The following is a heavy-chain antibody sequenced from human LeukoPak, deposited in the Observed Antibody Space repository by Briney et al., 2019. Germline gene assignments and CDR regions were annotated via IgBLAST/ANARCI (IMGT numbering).Heavy chain of an antibody. J-gene: IGHJ4*02. Sequence: LSLTCDVSGYPIRSGYYWGWIRQPPGKGLEWVSYIGPTDSSIYYEDSVRGRFTISRDNAKNSIYLQMNSLRVEDTAVYYCAKVGTEVDHWGQGTLVTVSS. CDR2: IGPTDSSI. CDR1: GYPIRSGYY. D-gene: IGHD1-1*01. CDR3: AKVGTEVDH. V-gene: IGHV3-11*01.